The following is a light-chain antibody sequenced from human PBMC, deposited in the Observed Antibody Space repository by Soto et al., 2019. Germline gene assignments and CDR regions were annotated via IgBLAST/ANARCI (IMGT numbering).Light chain of an antibody. V-gene: IGLV1-44*01. CDR2: NNN. CDR3: AVWDDSLDGWV. CDR1: SSNIGSHV. Sequence: QSVLTQPPSASGTPGQRVTISCSGSSSNIGSHVVYWYQQLAGTAHKLLMYNNNQRPSGVPDRFSGSKSGTSASLDISGLQSEDEADYYCAVWDDSLDGWVFGGGTKLTVL. J-gene: IGLJ3*02.